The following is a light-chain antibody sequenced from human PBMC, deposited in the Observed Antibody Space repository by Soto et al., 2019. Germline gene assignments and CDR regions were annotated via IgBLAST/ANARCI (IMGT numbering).Light chain of an antibody. CDR3: CSYTISATLV. CDR2: EVR. CDR1: TNDIGGYNY. V-gene: IGLV2-14*01. J-gene: IGLJ3*02. Sequence: QSALTQPASVSGSPGQSITISCSGTTNDIGGYNYVSWYQHHPGKVPKVIIYEVRNRPSGVSNRFSGSKSGNTASLTISGLQAEDEADYYLCSYTISATLVFGGGTKLTVL.